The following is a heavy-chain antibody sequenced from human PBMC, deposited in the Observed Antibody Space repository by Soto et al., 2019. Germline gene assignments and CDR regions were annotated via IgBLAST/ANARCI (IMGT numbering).Heavy chain of an antibody. CDR2: INHSGST. J-gene: IGHJ5*02. V-gene: IGHV4-34*01. Sequence: SETLSLTCDVYGGSFSRYYWNWIRQPPGKGLEWLGGINHSGSTNYNPSLESRVTISLDTSKTQFSLKLTSVTAADTAVYYCARGEGRLVGTWVDTWGQGTMVT. CDR1: GGSFSRYY. D-gene: IGHD5-12*01. CDR3: ARGEGRLVGTWVDT.